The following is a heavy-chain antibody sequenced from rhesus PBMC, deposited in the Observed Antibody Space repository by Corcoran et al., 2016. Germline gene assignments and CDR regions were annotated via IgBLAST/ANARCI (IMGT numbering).Heavy chain of an antibody. CDR1: GNPISGGND. CDR3: ASRGYNGDNTYFDY. CDR2: MHGSSGST. J-gene: IGHJ4*01. V-gene: IGHV4-76*01. D-gene: IGHD3-9*01. Sequence: QVQLQASGPGLVKPSEPLSLTCAVSGNPISGGNDWTWIRQLPGKGLEWIGYMHGSSGSTKYNPSLKSRVPISKDTSKNQFSLRLSSVTAADTAVYYCASRGYNGDNTYFDYWGQGVLVTVSS.